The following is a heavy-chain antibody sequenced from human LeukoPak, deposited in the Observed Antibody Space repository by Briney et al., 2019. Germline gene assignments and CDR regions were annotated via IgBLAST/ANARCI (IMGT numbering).Heavy chain of an antibody. V-gene: IGHV3-23*01. CDR2: IIGSGGST. J-gene: IGHJ4*02. D-gene: IGHD1-7*01. Sequence: GGSLRLSCAPSGFTFSNYAMNWVRQAPGKGLEGVPTIIGSGGSTYYADSVKGRFTISRDNSKNTLYLQMNSLRAEDTAIYYCAKGRRAPLVGTITKSWIDYWGQGTLVTVSS. CDR3: AKGRRAPLVGTITKSWIDY. CDR1: GFTFSNYA.